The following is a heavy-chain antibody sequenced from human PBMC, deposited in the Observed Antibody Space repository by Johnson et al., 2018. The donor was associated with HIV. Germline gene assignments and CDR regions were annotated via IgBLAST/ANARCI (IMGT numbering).Heavy chain of an antibody. CDR1: GFIFDDYG. V-gene: IGHV3-20*04. CDR3: AKDRGYGGNLDAFDS. Sequence: VQLVESGGGVVRPGGSLRLSCAASGFIFDDYGMSWVRQAPGKGLEWVSGISWNSGSIGYADSVKGRFTISRDNAKNSLYLQMNSLRAEDTALYYCAKDRGYGGNLDAFDSWGQGTMVTVSS. CDR2: ISWNSGSI. D-gene: IGHD4-23*01. J-gene: IGHJ3*02.